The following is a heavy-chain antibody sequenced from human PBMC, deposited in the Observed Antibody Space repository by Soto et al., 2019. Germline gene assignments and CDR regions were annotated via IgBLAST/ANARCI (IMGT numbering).Heavy chain of an antibody. J-gene: IGHJ4*02. V-gene: IGHV1-69*01. D-gene: IGHD3-22*01. CDR3: AGSANYYDSSGYRYFDY. CDR1: GGTFSGYA. Sequence: QVQLVQSGAEVKKPGSSVKVSCKASGGTFSGYAISWVRQAPGQGLEWMGGIIPIFGTANYAQKFQGRVTITADESTSTAYMELSSLRSEDTAVYYCAGSANYYDSSGYRYFDYWGQGTLVTVSS. CDR2: IIPIFGTA.